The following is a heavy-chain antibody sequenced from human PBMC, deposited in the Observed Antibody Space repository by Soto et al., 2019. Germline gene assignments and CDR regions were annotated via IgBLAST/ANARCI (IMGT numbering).Heavy chain of an antibody. J-gene: IGHJ1*01. CDR3: ARDSGSYYDSSGYYNPKYFQH. Sequence: SETLSLTYTVSGGSISSGDYYWSWIRQPPGKGLEWIGYIYYSGSTYYNPSLKSRVTISVDTSKNQFFLKPSSVTAADTAVYYCARDSGSYYDSSGYYNPKYFQHWGQGTLVTVS. V-gene: IGHV4-30-4*01. CDR2: IYYSGST. CDR1: GGSISSGDYY. D-gene: IGHD3-22*01.